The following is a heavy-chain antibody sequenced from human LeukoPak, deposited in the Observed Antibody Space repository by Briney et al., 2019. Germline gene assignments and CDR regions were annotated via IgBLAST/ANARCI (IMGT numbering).Heavy chain of an antibody. CDR3: ARSAMVRGVIGFDY. CDR2: ISAYNGNT. CDR1: GGTFSSYA. Sequence: ASVKVSCKASGGTFSSYAISWVRQDPGQGREWMGWISAYNGNTNYAQKLQGRVTMTTDTSTSTAYMELRSLRSDDTAVYYCARSAMVRGVIGFDYWGQGTLVTVSS. V-gene: IGHV1-18*01. J-gene: IGHJ4*02. D-gene: IGHD3-10*01.